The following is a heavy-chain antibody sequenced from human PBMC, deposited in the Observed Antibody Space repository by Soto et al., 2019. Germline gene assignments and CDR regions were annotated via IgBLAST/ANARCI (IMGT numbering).Heavy chain of an antibody. CDR1: GFTFSSSA. CDR3: AADRHCSSTRCCPYSFDY. CDR2: IVVGSGNT. Sequence: SVKVSCKASGFTFSSSAVKWVRQARGQRLEWIGWIVVGSGNTNYAQKFQERVTITRDMSTSTAYMELSSLRSEDTAVYYCAADRHCSSTRCCPYSFDYWGQGTLVTVSS. V-gene: IGHV1-58*01. J-gene: IGHJ4*02. D-gene: IGHD2-2*01.